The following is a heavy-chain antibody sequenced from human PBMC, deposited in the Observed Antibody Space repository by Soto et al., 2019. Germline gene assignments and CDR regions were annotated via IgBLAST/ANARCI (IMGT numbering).Heavy chain of an antibody. V-gene: IGHV4-30-2*01. CDR1: GGSISSGGYS. CDR3: ARAGDYGDSYFDY. J-gene: IGHJ4*02. CDR2: IYHSGST. D-gene: IGHD4-17*01. Sequence: SETVSLTCAVSGGSISSGGYSWSWIRQPPGKGLEWIGYIYHSGSTYYNPSLKSRVTISVDRSKNQFSLKLSSVTAADTAVYYCARAGDYGDSYFDYWGQGTLVTVSS.